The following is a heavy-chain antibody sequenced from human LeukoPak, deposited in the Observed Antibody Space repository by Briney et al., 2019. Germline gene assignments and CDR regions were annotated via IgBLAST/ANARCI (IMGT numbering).Heavy chain of an antibody. CDR2: IKHDLSET. CDR3: AKWDFFGDYFSFDP. J-gene: IGHJ5*02. Sequence: PGGSLRLSCEASGFTFRSDWMSWVRQAPGKGLEWVATIKHDLSETHYGDSVKGRVIVSRDNPKNSLFLQMNSLRVEDTALYFCAKWDFFGDYFSFDPRGQGTRVTVSS. D-gene: IGHD1-26*01. V-gene: IGHV3-7*01. CDR1: GFTFRSDW.